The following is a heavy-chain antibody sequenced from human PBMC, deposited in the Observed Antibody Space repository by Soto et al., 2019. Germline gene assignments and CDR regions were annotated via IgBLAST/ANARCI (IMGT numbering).Heavy chain of an antibody. CDR2: TYYRSKWYN. V-gene: IGHV6-1*01. J-gene: IGHJ6*03. D-gene: IGHD1-1*01. CDR3: ARYQPEPVYYYYFLDV. Sequence: SQTLSLTCAISGDSVSSNSAAWNWIRQSPSRGLEWLGRTYYRSKWYNDYAVSVKSRITINPDTSKNQFSLQLNSVTPEDTAVYYCARYQPEPVYYYYFLDVCGKGTTVTVSS. CDR1: GDSVSSNSAA.